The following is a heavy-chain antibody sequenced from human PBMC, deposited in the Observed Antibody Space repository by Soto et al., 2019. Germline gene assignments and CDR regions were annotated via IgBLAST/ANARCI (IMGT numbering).Heavy chain of an antibody. CDR3: TRDDSGLGIDY. CDR2: IPSDGRDV. V-gene: IGHV3-74*01. D-gene: IGHD1-26*01. CDR1: GFNFRDFW. J-gene: IGHJ4*02. Sequence: GSLRLSCEASGFNFRDFWMHWVRQPPGKGPEWVSNIPSDGRDVSYADSVRGRFTISRDDARNTLYLQMSDLRVEDTAIYYCTRDDSGLGIDYWGQGTQVTVSS.